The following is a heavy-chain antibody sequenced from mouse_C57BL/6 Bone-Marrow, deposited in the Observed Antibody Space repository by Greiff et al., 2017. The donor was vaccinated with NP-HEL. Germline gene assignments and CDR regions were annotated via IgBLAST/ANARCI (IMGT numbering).Heavy chain of an antibody. CDR3: ARIDDYDQAWFAY. CDR1: GFSLTSYA. D-gene: IGHD2-4*01. V-gene: IGHV2-9-1*01. J-gene: IGHJ3*01. Sequence: VKLVESGPGLVAPSQRLSITCTVSGFSLTSYAISWVRQPPGKGLEWLGVIWTGGGTNYNSALKSRLSISKDNSKSQVFLKMNSLQTDDTARYYCARIDDYDQAWFAYWGQGTLVTVSA. CDR2: IWTGGGT.